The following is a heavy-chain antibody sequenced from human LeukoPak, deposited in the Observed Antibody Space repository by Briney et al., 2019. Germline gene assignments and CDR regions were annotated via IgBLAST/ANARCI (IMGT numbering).Heavy chain of an antibody. CDR1: GGSFSGYY. V-gene: IGHV4-34*01. Sequence: SETLSLTCAVYGGSFSGYYWSWLRQPPGKGLEWIGEINHSGSTNYNPSLKSRVTISVDTSKNQFSLKLSSVTAADTAVYYCARGSYDFWSGYPRNHDYWGQGTLVTVSS. CDR3: ARGSYDFWSGYPRNHDY. CDR2: INHSGST. D-gene: IGHD3-3*01. J-gene: IGHJ4*02.